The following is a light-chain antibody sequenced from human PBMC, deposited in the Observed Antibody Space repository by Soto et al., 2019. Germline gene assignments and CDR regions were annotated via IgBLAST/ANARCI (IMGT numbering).Light chain of an antibody. CDR3: AAWDDRLNGVV. V-gene: IGLV1-44*01. Sequence: QSVLTQPPSASGTPGQRVTISCSGSSSNIGSNTVNWYQQLPGTAPKLLIYSTNQRPSGVPDRFSGSNSGTSASLAISGLQSEYEAAYYCAAWDDRLNGVVFGGGTTLTVL. J-gene: IGLJ2*01. CDR1: SSNIGSNT. CDR2: STN.